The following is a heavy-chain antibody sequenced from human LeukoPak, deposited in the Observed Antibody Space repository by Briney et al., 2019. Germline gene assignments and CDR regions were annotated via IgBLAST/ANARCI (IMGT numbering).Heavy chain of an antibody. D-gene: IGHD1-1*01. Sequence: RASVKVSCKASGGTFSIYAISWVRQAPGQGLEWMGGIIPIFGTANYAQKFQGRVTITADESTSTAYMELSSLRSEDTAVYYCARSRLEERYFDLWGRGTLVTVSS. CDR1: GGTFSIYA. V-gene: IGHV1-69*13. CDR3: ARSRLEERYFDL. J-gene: IGHJ2*01. CDR2: IIPIFGTA.